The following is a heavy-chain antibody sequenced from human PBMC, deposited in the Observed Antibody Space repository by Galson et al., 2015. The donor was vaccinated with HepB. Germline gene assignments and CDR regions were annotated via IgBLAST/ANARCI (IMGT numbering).Heavy chain of an antibody. CDR3: ARHFPRQLVWVYSGEFDP. CDR2: IDPSDSYT. D-gene: IGHD6-13*01. Sequence: QSGAEVKKPGESLRISCKGSGYSFTSYWISWVRQMPGKGLEWMGRIDPSDSYTNYSPSFQGHVTISADKSISTAYLQWSSLKASDTAMYYCARHFPRQLVWVYSGEFDPWGQGTLVTVSS. J-gene: IGHJ5*02. V-gene: IGHV5-10-1*01. CDR1: GYSFTSYW.